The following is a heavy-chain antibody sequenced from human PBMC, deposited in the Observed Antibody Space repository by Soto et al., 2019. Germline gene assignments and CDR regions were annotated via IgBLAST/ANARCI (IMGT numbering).Heavy chain of an antibody. V-gene: IGHV4-34*01. D-gene: IGHD3-10*01. CDR2: INDSGNI. CDR1: GGSFSGYQ. J-gene: IGHJ6*03. CDR3: ARGLILWFGELSRRGGYYYYMDV. Sequence: QVQLQQWGAGLLKPSETLSLTCAVYGGSFSGYQWSWIRQTPGKGLEWIGEINDSGNINYNPSLKSRVSICIHTPKKQISLKLSSVTAADTAVYYCARGLILWFGELSRRGGYYYYMDVWGKGTTVTVSS.